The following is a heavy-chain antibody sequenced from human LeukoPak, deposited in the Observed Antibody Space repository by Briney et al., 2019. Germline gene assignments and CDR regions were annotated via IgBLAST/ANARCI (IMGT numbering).Heavy chain of an antibody. J-gene: IGHJ6*03. CDR1: GYTFTGYY. D-gene: IGHD2-2*01. Sequence: ASVKVSCKASGYTFTGYYMHWVRQAPGRGLEWMGWINPNSGGTNYAQKFQGRVTMTRDTSISTAYMELSRLRSDDTAVYYCARRKVPASYYYMDVWGKGTTVTVSS. CDR2: INPNSGGT. V-gene: IGHV1-2*02. CDR3: ARRKVPASYYYMDV.